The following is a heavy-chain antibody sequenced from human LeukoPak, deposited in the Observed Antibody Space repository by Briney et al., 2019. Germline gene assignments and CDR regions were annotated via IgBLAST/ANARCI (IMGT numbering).Heavy chain of an antibody. V-gene: IGHV1-2*02. CDR1: GYTFTGYY. CDR3: ARDDLIFGVVPYAFDI. D-gene: IGHD3-3*01. CDR2: INPNSGGT. J-gene: IGHJ3*02. Sequence: ASVKVSCEASGYTFTGYYMHWVRQAPGQGLEWMGWINPNSGGTNYAQKFQGRVTMARDASISTAYMELSRLRSDDTAVYYCARDDLIFGVVPYAFDIWGQGTMVTVSS.